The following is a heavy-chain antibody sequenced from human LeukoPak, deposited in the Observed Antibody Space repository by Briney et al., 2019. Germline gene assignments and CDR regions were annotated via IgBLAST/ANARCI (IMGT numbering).Heavy chain of an antibody. CDR1: GGSIISYY. Sequence: SETLSLTCTVSGGSIISYYWSWIRQPPGKGLEWIGYMYYSGATNYNPSLKSRVTMSVDTSRTHFSLQLSSVTVADTAVYYCARSDVLTAYAMALWGQGTLVIVSS. CDR2: MYYSGAT. V-gene: IGHV4-59*08. CDR3: ARSDVLTAYAMAL. J-gene: IGHJ4*02. D-gene: IGHD3-9*01.